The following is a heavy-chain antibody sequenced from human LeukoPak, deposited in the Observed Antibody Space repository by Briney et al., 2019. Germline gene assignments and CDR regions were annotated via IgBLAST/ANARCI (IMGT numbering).Heavy chain of an antibody. CDR2: ISAYNGNT. CDR3: ARVETFGGVVIAHYYYYYMDV. J-gene: IGHJ6*03. V-gene: IGHV1-18*01. CDR1: GYTFTSYG. D-gene: IGHD3-3*01. Sequence: ASVTVSFKASGYTFTSYGISWVRQAPGQGLEWMGWISAYNGNTNYAQKLQGRVTMTTDTSTSTAYMELRSLRSDDTAVYYCARVETFGGVVIAHYYYYYMDVWGKGTTVTVSS.